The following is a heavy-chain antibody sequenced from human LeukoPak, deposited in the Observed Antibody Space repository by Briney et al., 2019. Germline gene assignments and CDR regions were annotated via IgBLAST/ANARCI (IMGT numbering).Heavy chain of an antibody. CDR2: IDYSANT. V-gene: IGHV4-39*07. CDR1: GDSISSSSYY. J-gene: IGHJ4*02. Sequence: SETLSLSCTVSGDSISSSSYYWDWIRQPPGKGLEWIGNIDYSANTHYNPSLKSRVAISVDKSENHISLKLTSVTAADTAVYYCAREGGPYRPLDYSGQGTLVTVAS. CDR3: AREGGPYRPLDY.